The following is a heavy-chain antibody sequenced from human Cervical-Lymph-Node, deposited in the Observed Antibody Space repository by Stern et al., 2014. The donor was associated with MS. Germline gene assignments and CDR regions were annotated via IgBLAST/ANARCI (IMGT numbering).Heavy chain of an antibody. CDR3: ARIYCSGDECYHSFDT. CDR1: GYRFSTFY. D-gene: IGHD3-16*02. J-gene: IGHJ4*02. V-gene: IGHV1-2*06. CDR2: IDPGRGAT. Sequence: VQLVQSGAEVKKPGASVKVSCKASGYRFSTFYLHWLRQAPGQGLQWIGRIDPGRGATNSSQTVQGRLTMTRDRSITTAYLELSGLRSDDTAVYYCARIYCSGDECYHSFDTWGQGTLVTVSS.